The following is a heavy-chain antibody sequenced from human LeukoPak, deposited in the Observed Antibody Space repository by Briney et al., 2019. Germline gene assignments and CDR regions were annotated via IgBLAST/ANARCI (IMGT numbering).Heavy chain of an antibody. CDR1: GFTFSSYS. CDR2: ISSSSSYI. V-gene: IGHV3-21*01. J-gene: IGHJ3*02. CDR3: AREDYDSGDAFDI. D-gene: IGHD3-22*01. Sequence: PGGSLRLSCAASGFTFSSYSMNWVRQAPGKGLEWVSSISSSSSYIYYADSVKGRFTISRDNAKNSLYLQMNSLRAEDTAVYYCAREDYDSGDAFDIWGQGTMVTVSS.